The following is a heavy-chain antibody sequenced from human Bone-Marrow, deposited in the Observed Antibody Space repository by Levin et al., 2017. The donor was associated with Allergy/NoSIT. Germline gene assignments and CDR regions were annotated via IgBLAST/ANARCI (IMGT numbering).Heavy chain of an antibody. J-gene: IGHJ3*01. CDR2: ITGTGGNS. CDR1: GFSFGDFA. V-gene: IGHV3-23*01. CDR3: AKKQCGTTGFSFDV. D-gene: IGHD1-14*01. Sequence: GESLKISCAASGFSFGDFAMAWVRQAPGKGLEWVSVITGTGGNSYYGDSVKGRFTVSRDNFKDTLYLELNSLRAEDTAIYYCAKKQCGTTGFSFDVWGQGTMVTVSS.